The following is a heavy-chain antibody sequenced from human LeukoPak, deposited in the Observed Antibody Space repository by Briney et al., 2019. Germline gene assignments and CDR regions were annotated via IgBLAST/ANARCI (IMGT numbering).Heavy chain of an antibody. CDR1: GFTFSSYA. CDR2: ISGSGGST. V-gene: IGHV3-23*01. CDR3: ALSVSSGFPYNAFDI. D-gene: IGHD6-19*01. Sequence: AGSLRLSCAASGFTFSSYAMSWVRQAPGKGLEWVSAISGSGGSTYYADSVKGRFTISRDNSKNTLYLQMNSLRAEDTAVYYCALSVSSGFPYNAFDIWGQGTMVTVSS. J-gene: IGHJ3*02.